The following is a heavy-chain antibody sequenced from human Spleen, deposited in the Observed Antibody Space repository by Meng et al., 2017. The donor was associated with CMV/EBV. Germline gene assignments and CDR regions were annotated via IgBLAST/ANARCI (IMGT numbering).Heavy chain of an antibody. CDR3: AKDKANYYYYYGMDV. CDR1: GFTFSGFA. CDR2: ISRGGGST. V-gene: IGHV3-23*01. J-gene: IGHJ6*02. Sequence: GGSLRLSCAASGFTFSGFAMSWVRQTPGKGLEWVSAISRGGGSTYYADSVKGRFTISRDNSKNTLYLQMNSLRAEDTAVYYCAKDKANYYYYYGMDVWGQGTTVTVSS.